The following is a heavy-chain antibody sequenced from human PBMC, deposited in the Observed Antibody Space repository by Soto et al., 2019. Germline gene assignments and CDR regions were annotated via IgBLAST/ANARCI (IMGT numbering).Heavy chain of an antibody. CDR1: GGSISSGGYY. CDR2: IYYSGST. CDR3: AREIVRDYVWGIFSFDGMDV. Sequence: QVQLQESGPGLVKPSQTLSLTCTVSGGSISSGGYYWSWIRQHPGKGLEWIGYIYYSGSTYYNPSLKSRVTISVDTSKNQFSLKLSSVTAADTAVYYCAREIVRDYVWGIFSFDGMDVWGQGTTVTVSS. D-gene: IGHD3-16*01. V-gene: IGHV4-31*03. J-gene: IGHJ6*02.